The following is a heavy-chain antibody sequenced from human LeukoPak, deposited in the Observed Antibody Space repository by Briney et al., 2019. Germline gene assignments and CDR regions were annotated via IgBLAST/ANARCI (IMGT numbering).Heavy chain of an antibody. J-gene: IGHJ4*02. Sequence: SQTLSLTCTVSGGSISSGDYYWSWIRQPPGKGLEWIGYIYYSGSTYYNPSLKSRVTISVDTSKNQFSLKLSSVTAADTAVYYGGKVGGGGIYGGSGSYYSLFDYWGQGTLVTVSS. CDR1: GGSISSGDYY. CDR3: GKVGGGGIYGGSGSYYSLFDY. V-gene: IGHV4-30-4*08. D-gene: IGHD3-10*01. CDR2: IYYSGST.